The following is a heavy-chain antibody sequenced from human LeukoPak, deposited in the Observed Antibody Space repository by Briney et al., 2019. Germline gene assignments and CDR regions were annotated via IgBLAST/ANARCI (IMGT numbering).Heavy chain of an antibody. D-gene: IGHD3-3*01. CDR1: RFTFSNYS. J-gene: IGHJ4*02. V-gene: IGHV3-48*01. CDR2: MSRDSSTI. CDR3: ARGRSGYYSDFDY. Sequence: GGSLRLSCVASRFTFSNYSMNWVRQAPGKGLEWVAYMSRDSSTIYYADSVKGRVTISRDNAKNSVYLQMNSLRAEDMAVYFCARGRSGYYSDFDYWAREPWSPSPQ.